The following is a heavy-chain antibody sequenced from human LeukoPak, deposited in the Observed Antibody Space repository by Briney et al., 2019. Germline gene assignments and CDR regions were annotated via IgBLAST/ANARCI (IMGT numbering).Heavy chain of an antibody. V-gene: IGHV4-39*01. CDR2: IYYSGST. J-gene: IGHJ4*02. D-gene: IGHD3-22*01. Sequence: PSETLSLTCTVSGGSISSSGYYWGWIRQPPGKGLEWIGSIYYSGSTYYNPSLKSRVTISVDTSKNQFSLKLSSVTAADTAVYYCASRAYDSSGYYPTDYWGQGTLVTVSS. CDR3: ASRAYDSSGYYPTDY. CDR1: GGSISSSGYY.